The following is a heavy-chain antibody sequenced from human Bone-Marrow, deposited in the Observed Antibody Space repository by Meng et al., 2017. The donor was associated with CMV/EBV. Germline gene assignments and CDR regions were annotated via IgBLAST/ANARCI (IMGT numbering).Heavy chain of an antibody. J-gene: IGHJ3*02. CDR3: AKDKRSEAFDI. CDR1: GFTFSGNP. CDR2: VSHDGKDK. Sequence: GESLKISCAASGFTFSGNPMHWVRQAPGKGLEWVAYVSHDGKDKFYAGSVKGRFTISRDNSKNTLWLQMNSLRVEDTAVYYCAKDKRSEAFDIWGQGTRVTGSS. V-gene: IGHV3-30-3*02.